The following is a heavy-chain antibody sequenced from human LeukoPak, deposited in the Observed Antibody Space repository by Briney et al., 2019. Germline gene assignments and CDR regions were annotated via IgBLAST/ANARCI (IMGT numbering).Heavy chain of an antibody. J-gene: IGHJ4*02. CDR3: ARDHYDYVWGLDY. Sequence: GGSLRLSCAGSGFTFSSYWMHWVRQAPGKGLVWVSRINSDGSSTSYADSVKGRFTISRDNAKNTLYLQMNSLRAEDTAVYYCARDHYDYVWGLDYWGQGTLVTVSS. CDR1: GFTFSSYW. D-gene: IGHD3-16*01. CDR2: INSDGSST. V-gene: IGHV3-74*01.